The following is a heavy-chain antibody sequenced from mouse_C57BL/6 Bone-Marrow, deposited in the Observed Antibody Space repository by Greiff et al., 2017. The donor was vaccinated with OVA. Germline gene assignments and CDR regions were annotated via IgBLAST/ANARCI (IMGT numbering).Heavy chain of an antibody. D-gene: IGHD1-1*01. CDR1: GYTFTSYN. V-gene: IGHV1-12*01. CDR2: IYPGNGDT. CDR3: ARMSGYGSRGYVDV. J-gene: IGHJ1*03. Sequence: LQQSGAELVRPGASVKMSCKASGYTFTSYNMHWVKQTPRQGLEWIGAIYPGNGDTSYNQKFKGKATLTVDKSSSTAYMQLSSLTSEDSAVYFCARMSGYGSRGYVDVWGTGTTVTVSS.